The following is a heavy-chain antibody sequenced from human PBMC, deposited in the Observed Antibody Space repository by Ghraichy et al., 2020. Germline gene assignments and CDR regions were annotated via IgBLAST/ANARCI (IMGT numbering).Heavy chain of an antibody. Sequence: GGSLRLSCAASGFTFSSYAMSWVRQAPGKRLEWVSAISGSGGSTYYADSVKGRFTISRDNSKSTLYLQMNSLRAEDTAVYYCARGLSTYYYSMDVWGKGTTVTVSS. V-gene: IGHV3-23*01. J-gene: IGHJ6*03. CDR2: ISGSGGST. CDR3: ARGLSTYYYSMDV. D-gene: IGHD3-16*02. CDR1: GFTFSSYA.